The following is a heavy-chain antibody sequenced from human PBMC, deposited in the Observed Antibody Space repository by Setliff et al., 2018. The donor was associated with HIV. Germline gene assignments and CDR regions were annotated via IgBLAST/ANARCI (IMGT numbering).Heavy chain of an antibody. CDR2: IDPSDSYT. CDR3: ASHDYYDSSVYYYRFDY. Sequence: GESLTISCKGSGYSFTSYWINWVRQMPGKGLEWMGRIDPSDSYTNYNPSFQGHVTISADKSISTAYLQWSSLKASDTAMYYCASHDYYDSSVYYYRFDYWVPETLLVTVSS. V-gene: IGHV5-10-1*01. CDR1: GYSFTSYW. D-gene: IGHD3-22*01. J-gene: IGHJ4*03.